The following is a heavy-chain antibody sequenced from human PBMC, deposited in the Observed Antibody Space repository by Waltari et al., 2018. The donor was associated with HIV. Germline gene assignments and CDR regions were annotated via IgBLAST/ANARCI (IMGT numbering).Heavy chain of an antibody. V-gene: IGHV4-34*01. Sequence: QVQLQQWGAGLLKPSETLSLTCAVYGGSFSGYYWSWIRQPPGKGLEWIGELNHSGSTTYTPSRKSRVTKSVDPSKNQVSLTLSSVTAADTAVYYCASRRVLGIAAAAGIDYWRQGTLVTVSS. CDR3: ASRRVLGIAAAAGIDY. D-gene: IGHD6-13*01. CDR1: GGSFSGYY. CDR2: LNHSGST. J-gene: IGHJ4*02.